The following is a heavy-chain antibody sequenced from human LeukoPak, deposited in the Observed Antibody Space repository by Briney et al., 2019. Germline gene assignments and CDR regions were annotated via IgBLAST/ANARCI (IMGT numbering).Heavy chain of an antibody. CDR2: IYTSGST. D-gene: IGHD3-16*01. Sequence: SETLSLTCTVSGYSISSSYYWGWIRQPPGKGLEWIGRIYTSGSTNYNPSLKSRVTMSVDTSKNQFSLKLSSVTAADTAVYYCARSSGDWFDPWGQGTLVTVSS. J-gene: IGHJ5*02. V-gene: IGHV4-38-2*02. CDR3: ARSSGDWFDP. CDR1: GYSISSSYY.